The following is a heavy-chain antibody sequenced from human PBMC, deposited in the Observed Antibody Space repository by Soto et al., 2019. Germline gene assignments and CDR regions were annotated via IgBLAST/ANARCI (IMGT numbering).Heavy chain of an antibody. CDR1: GGSISSGEYY. V-gene: IGHV4-30-4*01. CDR3: ARGGECSHEA. D-gene: IGHD3-10*01. Sequence: QVQLQESGPGLVKPSQTLSLTCTVSGGSISSGEYYWTWIRQPPGKGLEWIGFISYRGTTYYTPSLKSRVTVSVDTSKNQFSLNLNSVTAADTAVYYCARGGECSHEAWGQGTLVTVSS. J-gene: IGHJ5*02. CDR2: ISYRGTT.